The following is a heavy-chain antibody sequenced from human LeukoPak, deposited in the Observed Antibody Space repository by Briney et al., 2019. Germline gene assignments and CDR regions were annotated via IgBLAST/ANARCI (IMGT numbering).Heavy chain of an antibody. V-gene: IGHV3-74*01. CDR2: INIDASSP. CDR3: ARVPSTGTQSFDY. CDR1: GFTFKSYW. Sequence: GGSLSLSCAASGFTFKSYWMHWLRQAPGKGLVWVSRINIDASSPHYADSVKGRFTISRDNAKNTLYLQMNSLRAEDTASYYCARVPSTGTQSFDYWGQGTLAIVSS. D-gene: IGHD2-2*01. J-gene: IGHJ4*02.